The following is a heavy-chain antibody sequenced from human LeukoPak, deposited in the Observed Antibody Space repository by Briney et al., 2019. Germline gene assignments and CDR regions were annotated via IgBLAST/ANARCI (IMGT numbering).Heavy chain of an antibody. CDR3: ARQRATYYYDSSGYQFDY. CDR2: IYYSGST. V-gene: IGHV4-59*08. D-gene: IGHD3-22*01. Sequence: SETLSLTCTVSGGSISSYYWSWIRQPPGKGLEWIGYIYYSGSTNYNPSLKSRVTISVDTSKNQISLKLSSVTAADTAVYYCARQRATYYYDSSGYQFDYWGQGTLVTVSS. J-gene: IGHJ4*02. CDR1: GGSISSYY.